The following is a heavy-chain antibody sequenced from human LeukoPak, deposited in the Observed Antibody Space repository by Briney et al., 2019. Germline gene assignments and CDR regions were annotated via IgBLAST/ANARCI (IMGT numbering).Heavy chain of an antibody. D-gene: IGHD2-2*01. J-gene: IGHJ5*02. CDR3: AKGGYCSSTSCYGDWFDP. CDR1: GFVLSDYG. V-gene: IGHV3-30*02. Sequence: QSGGSLILSCAASGFVLSDYGMHWVRQAPGKGLEWVAFVRNDGSNEYYVGSVKGRFTISRDNSKNTLYLQMNSLRAEDTAVYYCAKGGYCSSTSCYGDWFDPWGQGTLVTVSS. CDR2: VRNDGSNE.